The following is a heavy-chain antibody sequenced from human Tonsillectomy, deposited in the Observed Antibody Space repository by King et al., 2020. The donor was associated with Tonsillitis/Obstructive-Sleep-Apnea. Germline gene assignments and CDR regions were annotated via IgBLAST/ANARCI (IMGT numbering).Heavy chain of an antibody. CDR1: GGSISSSNW. D-gene: IGHD2-2*01. V-gene: IGHV4-4*02. J-gene: IGHJ6*03. CDR3: ARGADCSSTSCYDRDYYYYMDV. CDR2: IYHSGST. Sequence: QLQESGPGLVKPSGTLSLTCAVSGGSISSSNWWSWVRQPPGKGLGWIGEIYHSGSTNYNPSLKIRVTISVDKSKNHFSLKLSSVTAADTAVYYCARGADCSSTSCYDRDYYYYMDVWGKGTTVTVSS.